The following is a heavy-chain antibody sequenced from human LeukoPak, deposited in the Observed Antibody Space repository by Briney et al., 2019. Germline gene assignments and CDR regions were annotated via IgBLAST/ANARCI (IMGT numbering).Heavy chain of an antibody. CDR3: AGGGHDFWSGYYGFVFNFDY. V-gene: IGHV4-59*11. D-gene: IGHD3-3*01. Sequence: SETLSLTCTVSGSSISSHYWSWIRQPPGKGLEWIGYIYYSGSTNYNPSLKSRVTISVDTSKNQFSLKLSSVTAADTAVYYCAGGGHDFWSGYYGFVFNFDYWGQGTLVTVSS. CDR1: GSSISSHY. J-gene: IGHJ4*02. CDR2: IYYSGST.